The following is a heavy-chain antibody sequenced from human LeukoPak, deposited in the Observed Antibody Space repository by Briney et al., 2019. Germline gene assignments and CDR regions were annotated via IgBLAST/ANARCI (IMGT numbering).Heavy chain of an antibody. J-gene: IGHJ5*02. V-gene: IGHV4-4*07. CDR2: IYTSGST. CDR1: GGSISSYY. D-gene: IGHD4/OR15-4a*01. Sequence: PSETLSLTCTVSGGSISSYYWSWIRQPAGKGLEWIGRIYTSGSTNYNPSLKSRVTISVDTSKNQFSLKLTSVTAADTAVYYCVRGPYGASISKWFDPWGQGTQVIVSP. CDR3: VRGPYGASISKWFDP.